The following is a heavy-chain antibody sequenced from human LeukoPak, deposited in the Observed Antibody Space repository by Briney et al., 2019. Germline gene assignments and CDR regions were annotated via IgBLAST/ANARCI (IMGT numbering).Heavy chain of an antibody. V-gene: IGHV4-34*01. CDR3: ARDGKQAFGRRAHYYYGMDV. CDR1: GGSFSGYY. Sequence: PSETLSLTCAVYGGSFSGYYWSWIRQPPGKGLEWIGEINHSGSTNYNPSLKSRVTISVDTSKNQFSLKLSSVTAADTAVYYCARDGKQAFGRRAHYYYGMDVWGQGTTVTVSS. J-gene: IGHJ6*02. CDR2: INHSGST. D-gene: IGHD3-10*01.